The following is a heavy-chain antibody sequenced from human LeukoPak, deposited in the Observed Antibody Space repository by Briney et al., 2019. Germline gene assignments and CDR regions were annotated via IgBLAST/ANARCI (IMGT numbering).Heavy chain of an antibody. J-gene: IGHJ4*02. CDR1: GFTFSSYA. CDR2: IYSGGST. CDR3: ATTRFGETFDY. Sequence: GGSLRLSCAASGFTFSSYAMSWVRQAPRKGLEWVSVIYSGGSTYYADSVKGRFTISRDNSKNTLYVQMNSLRAEDTAVYYCATTRFGETFDYWGQGTLVTVSS. V-gene: IGHV3-53*01. D-gene: IGHD3-10*01.